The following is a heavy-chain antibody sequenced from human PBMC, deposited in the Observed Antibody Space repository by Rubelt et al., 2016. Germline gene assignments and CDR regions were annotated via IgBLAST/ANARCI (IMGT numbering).Heavy chain of an antibody. J-gene: IGHJ4*02. CDR1: GGSISSSSYY. CDR2: INHSGST. Sequence: QLQLQESGPGLVKPSETLSLTCTVSGGSISSSSYYWGWIRQPPGKGLEWIGEINHSGSTNYNPSLKSRVTISVDTAKNQLSLKLSSVTAADTAVYYCARLGLRRGYWGQGTLVTVSS. D-gene: IGHD5-12*01. CDR3: ARLGLRRGY. V-gene: IGHV4-39*07.